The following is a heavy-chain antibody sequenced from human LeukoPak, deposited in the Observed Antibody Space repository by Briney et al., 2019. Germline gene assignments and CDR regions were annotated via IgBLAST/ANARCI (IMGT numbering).Heavy chain of an antibody. CDR3: ARDSLGTSSGWFDP. CDR1: GFTFSNFG. D-gene: IGHD6-19*01. J-gene: IGHJ5*02. V-gene: IGHV3-33*01. CDR2: IWSDGINK. Sequence: GVSLRLSCAASGFTFSNFGIHWVRQAPGRGLEWVAVIWSDGINKYYGDSVKGRFTISRDNSKNTLYLQMNSLRAEDTAVYYCARDSLGTSSGWFDPWGQGTLVTVSS.